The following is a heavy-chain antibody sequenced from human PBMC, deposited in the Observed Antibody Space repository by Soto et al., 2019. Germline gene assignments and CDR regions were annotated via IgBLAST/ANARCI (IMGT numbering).Heavy chain of an antibody. CDR1: GYTFTSYG. J-gene: IGHJ4*02. V-gene: IGHV1-18*01. CDR3: ARGRYGEY. CDR2: ISAQNGNT. Sequence: QVHLVQSGAEVKKPGASVKVSCKASGYTFTSYGITWVRQAPGQGLEWMGWISAQNGNTDYAQKHEGRVMVHRDTSTSTAYMELRSLMFDDRAVYYGARGRYGEYWGKGALVTVSS. D-gene: IGHD3-10*01.